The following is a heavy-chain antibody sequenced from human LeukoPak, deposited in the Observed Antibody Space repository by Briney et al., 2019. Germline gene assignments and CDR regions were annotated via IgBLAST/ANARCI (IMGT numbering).Heavy chain of an antibody. CDR1: GGSISSYY. D-gene: IGHD4-17*01. V-gene: IGHV4-59*01. CDR2: ICYSGST. J-gene: IGHJ4*02. Sequence: SSETLSLTCTVSGGSISSYYWSWIRQPPGKGLEWIGYICYSGSTNYNPSLKSRVTISVDTSKNQFSLKLSSVAAADTAVYYCARDYGDYFDYWGQGTLVTVSS. CDR3: ARDYGDYFDY.